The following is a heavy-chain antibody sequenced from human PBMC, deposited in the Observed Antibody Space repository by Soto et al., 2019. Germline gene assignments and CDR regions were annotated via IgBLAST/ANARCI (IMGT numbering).Heavy chain of an antibody. CDR2: IYYSGST. V-gene: IGHV4-59*08. J-gene: IGHJ4*02. Sequence: PSETMSLTCTVSGGSISSYYWSWIRQPPGKGLEWIGYIYYSGSTNYNPSLKSRVTISVDTSKNQFSLKLSSVTAADTAVYYCARGRYTPIRFLEWLSTAYYFDYWGQGTLVTVSS. CDR3: ARGRYTPIRFLEWLSTAYYFDY. CDR1: GGSISSYY. D-gene: IGHD3-3*01.